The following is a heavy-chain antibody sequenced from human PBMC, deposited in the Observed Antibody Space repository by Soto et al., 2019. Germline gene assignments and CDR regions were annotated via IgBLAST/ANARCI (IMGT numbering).Heavy chain of an antibody. V-gene: IGHV3-53*01. D-gene: IGHD5-18*01. CDR1: GFTVSSNY. CDR3: AREIRGYSYGYFDY. Sequence: SLRLSCAASGFTVSSNYMSWVRQAPGKGLEWVSVIYSGGSTYYADSVKGRFTISRDNSKNTLYLQMNSLRAEDTAVYYCAREIRGYSYGYFDYWGQGTLVTVSS. CDR2: IYSGGST. J-gene: IGHJ4*02.